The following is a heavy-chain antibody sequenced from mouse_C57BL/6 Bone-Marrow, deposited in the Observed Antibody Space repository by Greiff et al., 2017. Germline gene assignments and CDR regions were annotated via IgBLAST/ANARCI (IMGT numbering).Heavy chain of an antibody. D-gene: IGHD6-2*01. CDR3: ARPSPFAY. V-gene: IGHV5-6*01. CDR2: ISSGGSYT. CDR1: GFTFSSYT. Sequence: EVQLVESGGGLVKPGGSLKLSCAASGFTFSSYTMSWVRQTPDKRLEWVATISSGGSYTYYPDSVKGRFTISRDNAKNTLYLQMSSLKSEDTAMYYCARPSPFAYWGQGTLVTVSA. J-gene: IGHJ3*01.